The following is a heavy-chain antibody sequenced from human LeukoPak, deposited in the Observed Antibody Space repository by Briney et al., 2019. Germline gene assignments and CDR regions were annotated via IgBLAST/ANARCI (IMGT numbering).Heavy chain of an antibody. D-gene: IGHD3-9*01. CDR2: IYYSGST. Sequence: KPSETLSLTCAVSGGSMRDYYWSWIRQPPGKGLEWIGNIYYSGSTNYNPSLKSRVTISVDTSKNQFSLKVRSVTAADTAVYYCARGFGYYDVLTAFWGQGTLVTVSS. CDR3: ARGFGYYDVLTAF. J-gene: IGHJ4*02. CDR1: GGSMRDYY. V-gene: IGHV4-59*01.